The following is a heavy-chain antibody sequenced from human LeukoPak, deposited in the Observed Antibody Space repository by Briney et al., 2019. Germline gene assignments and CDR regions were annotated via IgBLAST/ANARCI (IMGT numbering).Heavy chain of an antibody. V-gene: IGHV4-4*07. CDR2: IYSSGST. J-gene: IGHJ4*02. D-gene: IGHD3-22*01. CDR1: GGSISSYY. CDR3: ARAAYDSSGYYYVADY. Sequence: SETLSLTCTVSGGSISSYYWSWIRQPAGEGLEWIGRIYSSGSTNYNPSLKSRVTMSVDTSKNQFSPKLSSVTAADTAVYYCARAAYDSSGYYYVADYWGQGTLVTVSS.